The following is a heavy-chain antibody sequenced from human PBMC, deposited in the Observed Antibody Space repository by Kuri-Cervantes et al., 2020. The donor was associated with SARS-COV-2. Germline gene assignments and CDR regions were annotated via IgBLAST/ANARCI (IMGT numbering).Heavy chain of an antibody. J-gene: IGHJ5*02. V-gene: IGHV3-11*06. CDR1: GFTFSSYW. CDR2: ISSSSSYT. Sequence: GESLKISCAVSGFTFSSYWMGWVRQAPGKGLEWVSYISSSSSYTNYADSVKGRFTISRDNAKNSLYLQMNSLRAEDTAVYYCARDVTGTTSWFDPWGQGTLVTVSS. CDR3: ARDVTGTTSWFDP. D-gene: IGHD1-7*01.